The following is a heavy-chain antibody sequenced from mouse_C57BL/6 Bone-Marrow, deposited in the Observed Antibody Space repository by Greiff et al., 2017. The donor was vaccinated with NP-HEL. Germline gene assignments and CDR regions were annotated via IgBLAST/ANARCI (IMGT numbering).Heavy chain of an antibody. CDR3: ALANWGYYAMDY. V-gene: IGHV1-81*01. D-gene: IGHD4-1*01. J-gene: IGHJ4*01. CDR2: IYPRSGNT. CDR1: GYTFTSYG. Sequence: QVQLQQSGAELARPGASVKLSCKASGYTFTSYGISWVKQRTGQGLEWIGEIYPRSGNTYYNEKFKGKATLTADKSSSTAYMELRSLTSEDSAVYFCALANWGYYAMDYWGQGTSVTVSS.